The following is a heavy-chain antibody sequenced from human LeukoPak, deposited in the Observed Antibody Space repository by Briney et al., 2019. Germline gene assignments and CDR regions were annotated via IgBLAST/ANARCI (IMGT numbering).Heavy chain of an antibody. D-gene: IGHD2-2*01. J-gene: IGHJ1*01. Sequence: PGGSQRLSCAASGFTFSGHGMHWVRQAPGKGLEWVAVIWYDGSNKYYADSVKGRFTISRDNSKNTLYLQMDSLRAEDTAVYYCAKERVVTLSDFQHWGQGTLVTVSS. CDR2: IWYDGSNK. V-gene: IGHV3-33*06. CDR1: GFTFSGHG. CDR3: AKERVVTLSDFQH.